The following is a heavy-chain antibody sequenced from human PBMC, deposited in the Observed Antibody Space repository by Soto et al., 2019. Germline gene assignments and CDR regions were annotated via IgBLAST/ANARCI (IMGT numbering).Heavy chain of an antibody. V-gene: IGHV3-21*01. CDR3: ARNPYYYDTSGYYY. Sequence: GGSQRLSSTAAGVNFRSYSMNWVRQAPGKGLEWVSSISSSSSFIYYADSLKGRFTISRDNAKNSLYLQMNSLRAEDTAVYYCARNPYYYDTSGYYYWGQGTLVTVSS. CDR2: ISSSSSFI. CDR1: GVNFRSYS. D-gene: IGHD3-22*01. J-gene: IGHJ4*02.